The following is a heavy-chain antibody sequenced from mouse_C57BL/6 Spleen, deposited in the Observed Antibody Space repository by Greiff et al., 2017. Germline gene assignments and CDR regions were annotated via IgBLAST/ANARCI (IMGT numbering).Heavy chain of an antibody. CDR3: ARSGDYRYFDV. J-gene: IGHJ1*03. Sequence: QVQLKESGAELVMPGASVKLSCKASGYTFTSYWMHWVKQRPGQGLEWIGEIDPSDSYTNYNQKFKGKSTLTVDKSSSTAYMQLSSLTSEDSAVYYCARSGDYRYFDVWGTGTTVTVSS. CDR2: IDPSDSYT. D-gene: IGHD2-4*01. CDR1: GYTFTSYW. V-gene: IGHV1-69*01.